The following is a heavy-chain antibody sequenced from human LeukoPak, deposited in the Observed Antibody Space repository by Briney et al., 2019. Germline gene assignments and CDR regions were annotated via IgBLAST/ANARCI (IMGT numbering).Heavy chain of an antibody. CDR2: IIPTFGTA. J-gene: IGHJ4*02. CDR1: GGTFSSYA. Sequence: SVKVSCKASGGTFSSYAISWVRQAPGQGLEWMGGIIPTFGTANYAQKFQGRVTITTDESTSTAYMELSSLRSEDTAVYYCARGGYSYGFSYDYWGQGTLVTVSS. V-gene: IGHV1-69*05. D-gene: IGHD5-18*01. CDR3: ARGGYSYGFSYDY.